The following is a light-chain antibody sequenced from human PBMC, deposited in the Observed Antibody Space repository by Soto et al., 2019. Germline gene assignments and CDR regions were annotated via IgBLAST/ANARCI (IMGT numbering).Light chain of an antibody. Sequence: EIVWTQSPGTLSLSPGERATLSCRTSQSVSSRYLAWYQQKPGQAPRLLIYATSSRATGVPGRFSGSGSGTDFTLTISRLEPEDFAVYYCQHYQDAATFGQGTRLEI. CDR3: QHYQDAAT. CDR1: QSVSSRY. V-gene: IGKV3-20*01. J-gene: IGKJ5*01. CDR2: ATS.